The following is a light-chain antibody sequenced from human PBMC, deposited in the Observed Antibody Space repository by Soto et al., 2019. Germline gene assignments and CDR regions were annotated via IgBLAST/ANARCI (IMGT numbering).Light chain of an antibody. J-gene: IGKJ4*01. Sequence: DIQMTQSPSTLSASVGDRVTITCRASQSISSWLAWYQQKPGKAPKLLIYDASSVESGVPSRFSGSGSGTEFTLTISSLQPDDFATYYCQQYNSYSELTFGGWTKVEIK. V-gene: IGKV1-5*01. CDR3: QQYNSYSELT. CDR2: DAS. CDR1: QSISSW.